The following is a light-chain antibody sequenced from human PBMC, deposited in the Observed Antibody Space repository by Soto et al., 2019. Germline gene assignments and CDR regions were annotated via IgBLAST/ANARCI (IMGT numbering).Light chain of an antibody. Sequence: QSALTQPASVSGSPGQSITISCTGTSSDVGGYNYVSWYQQHPGKAPKLMIYDVSNRPSGVSNRFSGSKSGNTASLTISGLQAEDEADYYCSSFRSSSTSYVFGTGTKVTV. CDR3: SSFRSSSTSYV. CDR2: DVS. CDR1: SSDVGGYNY. V-gene: IGLV2-14*01. J-gene: IGLJ1*01.